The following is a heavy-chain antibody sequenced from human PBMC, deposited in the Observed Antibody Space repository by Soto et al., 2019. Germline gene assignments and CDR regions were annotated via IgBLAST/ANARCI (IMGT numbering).Heavy chain of an antibody. Sequence: QVQLVQSGAEVKKPGSSVKGSCKASGGTFSSYAISWVRQAPGQGLEGMGGIIPLCGTANYAQKFQGRVTITADESTSTAYMELSSLRSEDTAVYYCARRAYCGGDCYSTFLHYYYYGMDVWGQGTTVTVSS. V-gene: IGHV1-69*01. J-gene: IGHJ6*02. CDR2: IIPLCGTA. D-gene: IGHD2-21*02. CDR1: GGTFSSYA. CDR3: ARRAYCGGDCYSTFLHYYYYGMDV.